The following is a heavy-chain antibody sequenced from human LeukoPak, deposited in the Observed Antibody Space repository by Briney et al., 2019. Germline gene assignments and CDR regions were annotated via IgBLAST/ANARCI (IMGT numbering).Heavy chain of an antibody. CDR2: VYYSGST. CDR3: AREKSGSYYENFDY. J-gene: IGHJ4*02. Sequence: SGTLSLTCAVSGGSICSSSYYWGWIRQPPGKGLEWIGYVYYSGSTYYNPSLKSRVTISLDTSKNHFSLKLSSVTAADTAVYYCAREKSGSYYENFDYWGQGTLVTVSS. CDR1: GGSICSSSYY. D-gene: IGHD3-10*01. V-gene: IGHV4-30-4*08.